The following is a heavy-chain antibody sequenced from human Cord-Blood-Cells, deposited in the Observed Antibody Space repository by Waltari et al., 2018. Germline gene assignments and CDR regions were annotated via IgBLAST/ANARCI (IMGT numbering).Heavy chain of an antibody. J-gene: IGHJ3*02. CDR3: ATGGVVVPADDAFDI. CDR1: GYTPTELS. Sequence: QVQLVPSGAEVKKPGASVKVSCKVSGYTPTELSMHWVRQAPGKGLEWMGGCDPEDGETIYAQKFQGRVTMTEDTSTDTAYMELSSLRSEDTAVYYCATGGVVVPADDAFDIWGQGTMVTVSS. D-gene: IGHD2-2*01. CDR2: CDPEDGET. V-gene: IGHV1-24*01.